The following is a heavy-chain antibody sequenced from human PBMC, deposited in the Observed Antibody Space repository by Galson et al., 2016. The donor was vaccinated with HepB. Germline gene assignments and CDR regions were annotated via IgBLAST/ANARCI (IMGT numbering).Heavy chain of an antibody. Sequence: SVKVSCKVSGYSLTKLSMHWVRQAPGKGLEWMGRFDPEDGETISVQKFQGRITMTADTSTDTLYMELSGLRAEDTAVYYCAADFRDATFGVVISKYFYYGMDVWGQGTTVTVYS. CDR1: GYSLTKLS. CDR2: FDPEDGET. D-gene: IGHD3-3*01. V-gene: IGHV1-24*01. CDR3: AADFRDATFGVVISKYFYYGMDV. J-gene: IGHJ6*02.